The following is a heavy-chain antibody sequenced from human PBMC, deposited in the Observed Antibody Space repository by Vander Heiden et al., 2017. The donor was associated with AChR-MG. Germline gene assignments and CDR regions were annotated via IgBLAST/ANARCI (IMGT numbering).Heavy chain of an antibody. Sequence: QVQLVQSGAEVKKPGASVKVSCKASGYTFTGYYMHWVRQAPGQGLEWMGWINPNSGGANYAQNFQGRVTMTRDTSISTAYMELNRLRSDDTAVYYCARGDYYDSSGYPDFWGQGTLVTVSS. CDR3: ARGDYYDSSGYPDF. CDR2: INPNSGGA. D-gene: IGHD3-22*01. V-gene: IGHV1-2*02. J-gene: IGHJ4*02. CDR1: GYTFTGYY.